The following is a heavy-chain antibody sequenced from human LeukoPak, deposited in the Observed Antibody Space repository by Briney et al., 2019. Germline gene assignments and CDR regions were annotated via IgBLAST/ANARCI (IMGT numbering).Heavy chain of an antibody. Sequence: GGSLRLSCAASGFTFSTYNMNWVRQAPGKGLEWVSSISGSSTYIYYAESVKGRFTISRDNAKNSLYLQMNNLGTEDTAVYYCARDRQSSCTSATCSFDHFDHWRQGTLVTVSS. CDR3: ARDRQSSCTSATCSFDHFDH. J-gene: IGHJ4*02. CDR1: GFTFSTYN. D-gene: IGHD2-2*01. CDR2: ISGSSTYI. V-gene: IGHV3-21*01.